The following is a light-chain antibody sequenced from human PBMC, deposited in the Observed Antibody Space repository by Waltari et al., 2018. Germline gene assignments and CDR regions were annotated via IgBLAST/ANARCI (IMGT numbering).Light chain of an antibody. CDR3: QQYNHWPPVT. CDR2: DAS. J-gene: IGKJ4*01. V-gene: IGKV3-15*01. CDR1: ESASRN. Sequence: EIVLTQSPVTLSVSPGARATLSCRASESASRNLAWYQQKSGQAPRLLIYDASTRATDIPARFSGSGSGTEFTLTIDPLQSEDFAIYYCQQYNHWPPVTFGGGTKVEIK.